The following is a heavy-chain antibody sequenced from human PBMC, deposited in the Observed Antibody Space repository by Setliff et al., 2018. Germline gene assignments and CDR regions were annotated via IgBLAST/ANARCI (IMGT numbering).Heavy chain of an antibody. J-gene: IGHJ6*03. CDR1: GFTFSTHS. Sequence: GGSLRLSCAASGFTFSTHSMNWVRQAPGKGLEWVSSISRSSTYIYYADSMKGRFTISRDNAKNSLYLQMNSLRAEDTAVYYCARDSVTMVRGVIRSYYYYYMDVWGKGTTVTVSS. CDR2: ISRSSTYI. V-gene: IGHV3-21*01. D-gene: IGHD3-10*01. CDR3: ARDSVTMVRGVIRSYYYYYMDV.